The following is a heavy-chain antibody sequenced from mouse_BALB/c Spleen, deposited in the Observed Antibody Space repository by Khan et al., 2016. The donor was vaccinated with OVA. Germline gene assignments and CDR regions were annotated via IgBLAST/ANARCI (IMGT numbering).Heavy chain of an antibody. D-gene: IGHD3-2*02. CDR3: SRSGYGFGAY. CDR2: INPGSGDI. Sequence: GQRQESGAELVRPGTSVQVSCKASGYAFTDYLIEWLKQRPGQGLEWIGVINPGSGDITYNEKFMDKATLTADKSSSTAYMQLTSLTSDDSAVYFCSRSGYGFGAYWGPGTLVTVSA. J-gene: IGHJ3*01. CDR1: GYAFTDYL. V-gene: IGHV1-54*03.